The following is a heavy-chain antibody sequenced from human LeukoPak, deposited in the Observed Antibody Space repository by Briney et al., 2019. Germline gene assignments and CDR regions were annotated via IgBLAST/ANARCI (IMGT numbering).Heavy chain of an antibody. CDR1: GYTFTSYG. CDR3: ARVSGIVVVPAAPLFDY. CDR2: ISAYNGNT. J-gene: IGHJ4*02. Sequence: ASVKVSCKASGYTFTSYGISWVRQAPGQGLEWMGWISAYNGNTNYAQKLQGRVTMTTDTSTSTAYMELRSLRSDDTAVYYCARVSGIVVVPAAPLFDYWGQGTLVTVSS. D-gene: IGHD2-2*01. V-gene: IGHV1-18*01.